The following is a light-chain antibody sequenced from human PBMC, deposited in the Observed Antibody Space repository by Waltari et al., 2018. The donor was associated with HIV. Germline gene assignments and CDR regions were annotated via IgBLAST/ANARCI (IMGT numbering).Light chain of an antibody. Sequence: QSALTQPASVSGSPGQSITISCAGTGAEVGAYNYVAWYQKLPDTVPKLIIYDVASRPLGVSDRFSWSKSGNTASLTISGLQAEDAGDYYCSSYTTFNTIIFGGGTKLTVL. CDR2: DVA. CDR3: SSYTTFNTII. J-gene: IGLJ2*01. V-gene: IGLV2-14*03. CDR1: GAEVGAYNY.